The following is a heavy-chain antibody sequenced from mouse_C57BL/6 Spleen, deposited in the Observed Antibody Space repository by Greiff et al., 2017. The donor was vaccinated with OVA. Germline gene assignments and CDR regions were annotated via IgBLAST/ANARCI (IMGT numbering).Heavy chain of an antibody. Sequence: QVQLQQSGAELVRPGTSVKVSCKASGYAFTNYLIEWVKQRPGQGLEWIGVINPGSGGTNYNEKFKGKATLTADKSSSTAYMQLSSLTSEDSAVYFCARWNYYGSSCYFDYWGQGTTLTVSS. CDR2: INPGSGGT. CDR1: GYAFTNYL. D-gene: IGHD1-1*01. J-gene: IGHJ2*01. CDR3: ARWNYYGSSCYFDY. V-gene: IGHV1-54*01.